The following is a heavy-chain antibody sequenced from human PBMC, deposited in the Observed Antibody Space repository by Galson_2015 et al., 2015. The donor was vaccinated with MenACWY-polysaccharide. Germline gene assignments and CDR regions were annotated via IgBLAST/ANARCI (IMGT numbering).Heavy chain of an antibody. J-gene: IGHJ4*02. Sequence: SLRLSCALSGFNVGSVYMSWVRQAPGKGLEWVSVIYDNGNTFYADSVKGRFTISRHDSEDTLYLLMNSLSADDTAVYFCTREVYSRGWFHYWGQGTLVTVPS. D-gene: IGHD4-11*01. CDR3: TREVYSRGWFHY. V-gene: IGHV3-53*01. CDR2: IYDNGNT. CDR1: GFNVGSVY.